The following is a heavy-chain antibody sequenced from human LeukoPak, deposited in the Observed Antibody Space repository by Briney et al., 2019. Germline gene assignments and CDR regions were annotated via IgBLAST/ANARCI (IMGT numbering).Heavy chain of an antibody. CDR1: GFTFSSYA. V-gene: IGHV3-23*01. CDR2: SGSGGNT. J-gene: IGHJ4*02. D-gene: IGHD5-18*01. Sequence: PGGSLRLSCAASGFTFSSYAMGWVRQARGKALEWVSNSGSGGNTYYADSVKGRFTISRDNSKNTLYLQMNSLRAEDTAVYYCAKGYGYTPYYFDYWGQGALVTVSS. CDR3: AKGYGYTPYYFDY.